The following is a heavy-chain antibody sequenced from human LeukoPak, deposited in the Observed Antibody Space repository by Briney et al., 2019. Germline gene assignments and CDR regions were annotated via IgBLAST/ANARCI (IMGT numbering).Heavy chain of an antibody. J-gene: IGHJ4*02. D-gene: IGHD3-10*01. V-gene: IGHV4-39*01. CDR3: ARHLRGGSIWFDY. CDR2: LSYNVTT. CDR1: GGSISTDSYD. Sequence: SETLSLTCTVYGGSISTDSYDWAWLRQGPGKGVEWFESLSYNVTTYWNPPLKSPVSMSVDPSKHQFSLQVSSVTAADTAVYFCARHLRGGSIWFDYWGQGTLVTVSS.